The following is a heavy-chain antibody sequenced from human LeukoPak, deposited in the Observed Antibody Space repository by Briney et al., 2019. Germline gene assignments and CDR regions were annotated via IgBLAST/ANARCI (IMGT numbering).Heavy chain of an antibody. CDR1: GGSFSGYY. CDR2: INHSGST. Sequence: TTSETLSLTCAVYGGSFSGYYWSWIRQPPGKGLEWIGEINHSGSTNYNPSLKSRVTISVDTSKNQFSLKLSSVTAADTAVYHCARRGYYGSGSYFFDYWGQGTLVTVSS. J-gene: IGHJ4*02. CDR3: ARRGYYGSGSYFFDY. D-gene: IGHD3-10*01. V-gene: IGHV4-34*01.